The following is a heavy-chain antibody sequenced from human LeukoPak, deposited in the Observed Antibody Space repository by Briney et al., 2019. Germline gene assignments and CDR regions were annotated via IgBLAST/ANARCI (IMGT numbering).Heavy chain of an antibody. Sequence: PGGSLRLSCAASGFTFSNYAMTWVRQAPGKGLEWASGIGSSGDYTYYADSVKGRFTISRDNSKNTLFLQMSSLRVEDTAVYCCAKDLVGSNPHDYWGQGTLVTVSS. J-gene: IGHJ4*02. D-gene: IGHD1-26*01. CDR1: GFTFSNYA. CDR2: IGSSGDYT. V-gene: IGHV3-23*01. CDR3: AKDLVGSNPHDY.